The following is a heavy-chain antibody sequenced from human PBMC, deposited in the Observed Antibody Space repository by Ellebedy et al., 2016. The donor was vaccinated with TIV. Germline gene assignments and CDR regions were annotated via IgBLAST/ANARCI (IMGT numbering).Heavy chain of an antibody. V-gene: IGHV1-18*04. Sequence: AASVKVSCKASGYTFATYGISWVRQAPGQGPEWMGWISAYNGNTNYAQNLQGRVTMTTDTSTSTGYMELRSLRSDDTAVYYCARSTSGYSSGWYHSDYWGQGTLVTVSS. CDR1: GYTFATYG. J-gene: IGHJ4*02. D-gene: IGHD6-19*01. CDR3: ARSTSGYSSGWYHSDY. CDR2: ISAYNGNT.